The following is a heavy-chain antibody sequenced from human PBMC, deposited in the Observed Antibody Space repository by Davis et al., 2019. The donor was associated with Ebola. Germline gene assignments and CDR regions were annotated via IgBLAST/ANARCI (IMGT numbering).Heavy chain of an antibody. CDR2: IYYNGNT. J-gene: IGHJ4*02. CDR3: AREGGYYFDY. Sequence: SETLSLTCTVSGYSISSGYYWGWIRQPPGKGLEWIGHIYYNGNTYYNPSLKSRVSISADTSKNQFSLKLTSVTAADTAVYYCAREGGYYFDYWGQGTLVTVSS. D-gene: IGHD3-16*01. CDR1: GYSISSGYY. V-gene: IGHV4-38-2*02.